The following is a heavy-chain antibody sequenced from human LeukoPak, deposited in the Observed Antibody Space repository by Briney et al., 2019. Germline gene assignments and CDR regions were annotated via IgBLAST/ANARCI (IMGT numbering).Heavy chain of an antibody. J-gene: IGHJ4*02. CDR1: GFTFSSYS. Sequence: PGGSLRLSCAASGFTFSSYSTNWVRQAPGKGLEWVSSISSSSSYIYYADSVKGRFTISRDNAKNSLYLQMNSLRAEDTAVYYCARVSTTYYYDSSGSQAQYYFDYWGQGTLVTVSS. V-gene: IGHV3-21*01. D-gene: IGHD3-22*01. CDR3: ARVSTTYYYDSSGSQAQYYFDY. CDR2: ISSSSSYI.